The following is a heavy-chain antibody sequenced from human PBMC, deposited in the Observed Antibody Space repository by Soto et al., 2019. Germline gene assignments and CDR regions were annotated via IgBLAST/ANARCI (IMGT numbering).Heavy chain of an antibody. CDR2: IYYSGNT. J-gene: IGHJ4*02. D-gene: IGHD6-13*01. CDR3: ARQRKIATAYFDY. V-gene: IGHV4-39*01. CDR1: GGAISSSSYF. Sequence: ETLSLTCAVSGGAISSSSYFWGWIRQPPGEDLEWIGHIYYSGNTYYNPSLETRVAISVDTSKNQFSLKLRSVTAADTAVYYCARQRKIATAYFDYWGQGARVTVSS.